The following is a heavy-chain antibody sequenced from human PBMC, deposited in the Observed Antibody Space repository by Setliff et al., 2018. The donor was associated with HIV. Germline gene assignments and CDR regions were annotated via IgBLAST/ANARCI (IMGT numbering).Heavy chain of an antibody. CDR3: ARLSGDYYYFDY. D-gene: IGHD2-21*02. V-gene: IGHV4-4*09. CDR1: GGSINSYY. CDR2: IYTSGRT. J-gene: IGHJ4*02. Sequence: PSETLSLTCSVSGGSINSYYWNWIRQPPGKGLEWIGHIYTSGRTNYNPSLKSRVTISLDTSKNQFSLKLTSVTAADTAVYYCARLSGDYYYFDYWGQGTLVTVSS.